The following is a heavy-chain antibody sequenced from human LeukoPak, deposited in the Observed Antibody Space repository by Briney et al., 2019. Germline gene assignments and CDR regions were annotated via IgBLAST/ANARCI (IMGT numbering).Heavy chain of an antibody. Sequence: SETLSLTCTVSGGSISSSSYYWGWIRQPPGKWLEWIGSIYYSGSTYYNPSLKSRVTISVDTSKNQFSLKLSSVTAADTAVYYCSDLGGACGDYVDYWGQGTLVTVSS. CDR1: GGSISSSSYY. J-gene: IGHJ4*02. CDR2: IYYSGST. D-gene: IGHD1-26*01. CDR3: SDLGGACGDYVDY. V-gene: IGHV4-39*07.